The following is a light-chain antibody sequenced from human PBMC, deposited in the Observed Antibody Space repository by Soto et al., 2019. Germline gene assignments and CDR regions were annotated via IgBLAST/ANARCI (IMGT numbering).Light chain of an antibody. Sequence: EIVLTQSPGTLSLSPGERATLSCRASQSVNSDYLAWYQQKAGQAPRILIYGASSRATGIRDRFGGSGSGTDFTLTISSMEPEDFALYYCQQYGSSPPLTFGGGTKVESK. CDR1: QSVNSDY. V-gene: IGKV3-20*01. CDR3: QQYGSSPPLT. CDR2: GAS. J-gene: IGKJ4*01.